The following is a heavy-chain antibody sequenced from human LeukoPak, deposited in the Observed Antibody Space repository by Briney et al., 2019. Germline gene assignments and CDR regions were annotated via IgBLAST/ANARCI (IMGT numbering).Heavy chain of an antibody. CDR3: ARDYRFDSAYDLLDAFDV. J-gene: IGHJ3*01. D-gene: IGHD5-12*01. CDR1: GGSISSGVSY. Sequence: SQTLSLTCTVSGGSISSGVSYWSWIRQHPGKGLEWIAYIYYSGSSSYNPSLKSRVTISVDTSKNQFSLKLSSVTAADTAVYYCARDYRFDSAYDLLDAFDVWGQGTMVTVSS. CDR2: IYYSGSS. V-gene: IGHV4-31*03.